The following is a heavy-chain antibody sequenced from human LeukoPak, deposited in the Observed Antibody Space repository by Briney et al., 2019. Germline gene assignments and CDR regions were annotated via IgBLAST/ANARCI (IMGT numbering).Heavy chain of an antibody. CDR3: ARDHYGDSPGYFDP. J-gene: IGHJ2*01. V-gene: IGHV1-18*01. CDR2: ISAYNGNT. CDR1: GYTFTSYG. D-gene: IGHD4-17*01. Sequence: ASVKVSCKASGYTFTSYGISWVRQAPGQGPEWMGWISAYNGNTNYAQKLQGRVTMTTDTSTSTAYMELRSLRSDDTAVYYCARDHYGDSPGYFDPWGRGTLVTVSS.